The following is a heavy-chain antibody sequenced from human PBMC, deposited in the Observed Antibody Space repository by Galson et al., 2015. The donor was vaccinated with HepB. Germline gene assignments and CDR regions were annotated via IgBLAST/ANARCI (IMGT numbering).Heavy chain of an antibody. CDR1: GFIFTRFA. J-gene: IGHJ4*02. Sequence: SLRLSCAASGFIFTRFAMGWVRQAPGKGLEWVSSINGGGFSTYHGDSVKGRFTISRDNSNNMLYLQMNSLRADDTAVYFCAKGLQTWAYFDYWGPGILVTVSP. D-gene: IGHD1-26*01. V-gene: IGHV3-23*01. CDR3: AKGLQTWAYFDY. CDR2: INGGGFST.